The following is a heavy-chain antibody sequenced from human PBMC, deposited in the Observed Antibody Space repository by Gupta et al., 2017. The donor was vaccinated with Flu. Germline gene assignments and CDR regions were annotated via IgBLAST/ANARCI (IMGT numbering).Heavy chain of an antibody. Sequence: QVQLVESGGGVVQPGRSLRLSCAASGFTFSSYGMHWVRQAPGKGLEWVAVIWYDGSNKYYADSVKGRFTISRDNSKNTLYLQMNSLRAEDTAVYYCARGGCSGGSCYWFDPWGQGTLVTVSS. CDR1: GFTFSSYG. CDR2: IWYDGSNK. J-gene: IGHJ5*02. V-gene: IGHV3-33*01. D-gene: IGHD2-15*01. CDR3: ARGGCSGGSCYWFDP.